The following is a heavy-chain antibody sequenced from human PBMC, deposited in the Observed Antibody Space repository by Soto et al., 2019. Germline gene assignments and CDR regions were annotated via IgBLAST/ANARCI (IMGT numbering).Heavy chain of an antibody. CDR3: ARSVEWLASFDY. CDR2: MNPNSGNT. J-gene: IGHJ4*02. V-gene: IGHV1-8*01. CDR1: GYTFTSYD. Sequence: QVQLVQSGAEVKKPGASVKVSCKASGYTFTSYDINWVRQATGQGLEWMGWMNPNSGNTGNALKFQGRITMTRNTSISTAYMELSSLRSEDTAVYYCARSVEWLASFDYWGQGTLVTVSS. D-gene: IGHD6-19*01.